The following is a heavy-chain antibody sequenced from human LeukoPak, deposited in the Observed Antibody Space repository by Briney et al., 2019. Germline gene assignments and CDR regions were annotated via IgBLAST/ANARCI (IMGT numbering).Heavy chain of an antibody. V-gene: IGHV1-2*02. CDR3: ARDSSVTTPFAYNWFDP. CDR2: INPNSGGT. Sequence: GASVKVSCTASGYTFTGHYMHWVRQAPGQGLEWMGWINPNSGGTNYAQKFQGRVTMTRDTSISTAYMELSRLRSDDTAVYYCARDSSVTTPFAYNWFDPWGQGTQVTVSS. D-gene: IGHD4-17*01. CDR1: GYTFTGHY. J-gene: IGHJ5*02.